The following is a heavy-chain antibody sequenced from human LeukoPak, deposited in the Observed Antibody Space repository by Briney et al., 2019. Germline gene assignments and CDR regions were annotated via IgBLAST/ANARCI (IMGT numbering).Heavy chain of an antibody. CDR3: AREYF. CDR1: GFTFGSQW. CDR2: IKQDGSQI. J-gene: IGHJ4*02. V-gene: IGHV3-7*01. Sequence: PGGSLRLSCAASGFTFGSQWMSWVRQAPGKGPEWVASIKQDGSQIYYVDSVKGRFTISRDNAQNLLYLQMNSLRAEDTAIYFCAREYFWGQGTLVTVSS.